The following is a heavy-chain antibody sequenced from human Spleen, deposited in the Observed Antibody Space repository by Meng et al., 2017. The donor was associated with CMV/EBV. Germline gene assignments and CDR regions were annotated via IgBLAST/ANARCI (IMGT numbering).Heavy chain of an antibody. CDR2: INPYNGNT. V-gene: IGHV1-18*01. CDR1: GYTFTTYG. CDR3: AREAYCSSTSCPNDK. D-gene: IGHD2-2*01. Sequence: ASVKVSCKASGYTFTTYGVSWVRQAPGQGLEWVGWINPYNGNTNYAQNFQGRVTMTTDTSTTTAYMELRSLRFDDTAVYYCAREAYCSSTSCPNDKWGQGTLVTVSS. J-gene: IGHJ4*02.